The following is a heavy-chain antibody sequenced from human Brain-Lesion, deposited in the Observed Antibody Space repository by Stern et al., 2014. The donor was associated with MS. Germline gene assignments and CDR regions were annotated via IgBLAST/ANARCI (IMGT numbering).Heavy chain of an antibody. Sequence: QLQLQESGPGLVKPSGTLSLTCAVSGASISNTQWWTWVRKSPGKGLEWIGEIYQSGSANYKPSLRSRVTISVDRSKNSFSLKLNSVTAADTAVYYCARDPRRGGLSGYYHGMDVWGQGTTVTVSS. CDR3: ARDPRRGGLSGYYHGMDV. V-gene: IGHV4-4*02. J-gene: IGHJ6*02. D-gene: IGHD3-10*01. CDR1: GASISNTQW. CDR2: IYQSGSA.